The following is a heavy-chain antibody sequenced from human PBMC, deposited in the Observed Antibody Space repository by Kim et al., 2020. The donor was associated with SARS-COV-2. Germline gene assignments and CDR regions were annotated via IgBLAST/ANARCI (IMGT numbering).Heavy chain of an antibody. CDR3: ARDLGGF. CDR2: INDDGNLI. D-gene: IGHD3-16*01. CDR1: GFTLSSYW. V-gene: IGHV3-74*03. Sequence: GGSLRLSCAASGFTLSSYWMHWVRQAPGKGLVWVSRINDDGNLISYADSVKGRFTISRDIAKNTLYLQMNNLGVEDTAMYYCARDLGGFWGRGTLVTVSS. J-gene: IGHJ4*02.